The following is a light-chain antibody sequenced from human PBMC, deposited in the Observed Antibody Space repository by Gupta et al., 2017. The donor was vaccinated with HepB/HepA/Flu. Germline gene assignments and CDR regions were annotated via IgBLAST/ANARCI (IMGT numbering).Light chain of an antibody. V-gene: IGKV3D-15*01. CDR1: QSVNSN. J-gene: IGKJ2*01. CDR2: GTS. CDR3: QQYNYWPPYT. Sequence: IVMTQLPATPSVLLVERATLSCRASQSVNSNLAWYQQKPGQAPMLLVYGTSTRATGIPARFSGSGSGTEFTLTITSLQSEDSAVYYCQQYNYWPPYTFGQGTKLEIK.